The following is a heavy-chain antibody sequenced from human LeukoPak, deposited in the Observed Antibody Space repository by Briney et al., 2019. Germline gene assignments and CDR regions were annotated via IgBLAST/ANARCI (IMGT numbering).Heavy chain of an antibody. V-gene: IGHV3-53*01. J-gene: IGHJ4*02. D-gene: IGHD3-22*01. CDR2: IYSGGST. Sequence: PGGSLRLSCAASGFTVRSNYMSWFRQAPGKGLEWVSVIYSGGSTYYADSVKGRFTISRDNSKNTLYLQMNSLRAEDTAVYYCATPGSSSSGYSYWGQGTLVTVSS. CDR3: ATPGSSSSGYSY. CDR1: GFTVRSNY.